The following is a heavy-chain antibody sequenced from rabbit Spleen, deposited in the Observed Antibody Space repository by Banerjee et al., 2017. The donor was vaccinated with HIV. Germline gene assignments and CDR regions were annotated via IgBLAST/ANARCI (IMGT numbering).Heavy chain of an antibody. D-gene: IGHD1-1*01. CDR3: ARDLVAVIGWNFSL. CDR2: IYAGDGHT. Sequence: QQQLEESGGGLVKPGASLTLTCTASGFSFSSSYRTCWVRQAPGKGLESIACIYAGDGHTYYASWAKGRFTISETSSTTVTLQMTSLTAADTATYFCARDLVAVIGWNFSLWGPGTLVTVS. CDR1: GFSFSSSYR. J-gene: IGHJ4*01. V-gene: IGHV1S45*01.